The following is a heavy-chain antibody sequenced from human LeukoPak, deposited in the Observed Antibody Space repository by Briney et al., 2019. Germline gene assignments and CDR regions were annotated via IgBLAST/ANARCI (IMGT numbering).Heavy chain of an antibody. V-gene: IGHV4-31*03. CDR3: ARGAKSDYDYVWGSYPTAFDY. Sequence: SQTLSLTCTVSGVSISSGGYYWSWIRQHPGKGLEWIGYIYYSGSTYYNPSLKSRVTISVDTSKNQFSLKLSSVTAADTAVYYCARGAKSDYDYVWGSYPTAFDYWGQGTLVTVSS. J-gene: IGHJ4*02. D-gene: IGHD3-16*01. CDR1: GVSISSGGYY. CDR2: IYYSGST.